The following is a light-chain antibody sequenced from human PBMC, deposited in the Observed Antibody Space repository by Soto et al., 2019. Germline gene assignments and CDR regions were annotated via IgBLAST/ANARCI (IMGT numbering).Light chain of an antibody. CDR2: KAS. Sequence: DIEKSHSPSTLSGSGGKRVTITCRASQTISSSLAWYQQKPGKAPRLLIYKASTLKSGVPARFSGSGSGTEFTLTISSLQSEDFAVYYCQQYNRWPLTFGRGTKVDIK. J-gene: IGKJ4*01. CDR3: QQYNRWPLT. CDR1: QTISSS. V-gene: IGKV1-5*03.